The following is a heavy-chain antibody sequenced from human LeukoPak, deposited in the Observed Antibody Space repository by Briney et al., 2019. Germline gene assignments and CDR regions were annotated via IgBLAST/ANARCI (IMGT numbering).Heavy chain of an antibody. CDR2: ISAYNGNT. J-gene: IGHJ5*02. Sequence: ASVRVSCKASGYTFTSYGISWVRQAPGQGLEWMGWISAYNGNTNYAQKLQGRVTMTTDTSTSTAYMELRSLRSDDTAVYYCARTNYYGPLNWFDPWGQGTLVTVSS. D-gene: IGHD3-10*01. CDR1: GYTFTSYG. CDR3: ARTNYYGPLNWFDP. V-gene: IGHV1-18*01.